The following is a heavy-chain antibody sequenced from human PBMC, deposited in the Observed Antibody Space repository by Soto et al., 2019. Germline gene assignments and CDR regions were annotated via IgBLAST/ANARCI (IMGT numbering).Heavy chain of an antibody. V-gene: IGHV4-34*01. CDR2: INHSGST. CDR3: ARAYAGNDFDY. Sequence: SETLSLTCTVSGGSISSYYWSWIRQPPGKGMEWIGEINHSGSTNYNPSHKSRVTISVDTSKNQFSLKLSSVTAADTAVYYCARAYAGNDFDYWGQGTLVTVS. J-gene: IGHJ4*02. D-gene: IGHD6-13*01. CDR1: GGSISSYY.